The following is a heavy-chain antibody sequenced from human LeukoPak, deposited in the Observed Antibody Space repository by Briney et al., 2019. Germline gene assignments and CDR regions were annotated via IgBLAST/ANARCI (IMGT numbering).Heavy chain of an antibody. V-gene: IGHV1-2*06. CDR2: INPNSGGT. Sequence: ASVKVSCKASGYTFTGYYMHWVRQAPGQGLEWMGRINPNSGGTNYAQKFQGRVTMTRDTSISTAYMELSRLRSDDTAVYYCARDVLGYCSSTSCYYFDYWGQGTLVTVSS. J-gene: IGHJ4*02. D-gene: IGHD2-2*01. CDR3: ARDVLGYCSSTSCYYFDY. CDR1: GYTFTGYY.